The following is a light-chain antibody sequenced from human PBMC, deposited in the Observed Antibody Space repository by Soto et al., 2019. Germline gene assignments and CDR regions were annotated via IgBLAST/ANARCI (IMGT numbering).Light chain of an antibody. CDR3: QQYNSYSPWT. CDR2: KAS. V-gene: IGKV1-5*03. Sequence: DVPMTQSPSTLSASVGDRVTTTCRASQSISSWLAWYQQKPGKAPKLLIYKASSLESGVPSRFSGSGSGTEFTLTISSLQPDDFATYYCQQYNSYSPWTVGQGTKVEIK. J-gene: IGKJ1*01. CDR1: QSISSW.